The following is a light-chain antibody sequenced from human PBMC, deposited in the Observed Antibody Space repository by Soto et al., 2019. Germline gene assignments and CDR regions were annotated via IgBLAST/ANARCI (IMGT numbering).Light chain of an antibody. CDR2: DAS. V-gene: IGKV1-5*01. J-gene: IGKJ2*01. CDR1: QSISTW. Sequence: DIEMPPSPSTLSASVGDRVTLTCRARQSISTWLVWYQQKPGKAPKVLIYDASSLQSGVPSRFSGHGSGTDFTLTISSLQPDDSAIYYCQQYKTYTTFGQGTKVDIK. CDR3: QQYKTYTT.